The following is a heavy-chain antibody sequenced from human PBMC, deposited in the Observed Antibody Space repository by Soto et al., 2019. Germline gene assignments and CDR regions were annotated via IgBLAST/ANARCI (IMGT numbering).Heavy chain of an antibody. CDR1: GFTFSNFW. CDR2: ASPDGSST. J-gene: IGHJ5*02. D-gene: IGHD4-17*01. Sequence: SVGSLRLSCAASGFTFSNFWVHWVRQAPGKGLVWVSRASPDGSSTSYADSVKGRFTISRDNAKNMLYMEMNSLRAEDTAVYYCASRGSGDYFWFDPWGQGTLVTVSS. V-gene: IGHV3-74*01. CDR3: ASRGSGDYFWFDP.